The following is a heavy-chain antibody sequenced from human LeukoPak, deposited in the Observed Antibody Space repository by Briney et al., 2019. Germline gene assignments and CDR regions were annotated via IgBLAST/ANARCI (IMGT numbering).Heavy chain of an antibody. CDR1: GFTFSSYG. V-gene: IGHV3-33*06. CDR3: AKGRGGSYYAALDY. J-gene: IGHJ4*02. Sequence: GRSLRLSCAASGFTFSSYGMHWVRQAPGKGLEWVAVIWYDGSNKYYADSVKGRFTISRDNSKNTLFLQMNSLRAEDTAVYYCAKGRGGSYYAALDYWGQGTLVTVSS. D-gene: IGHD1-26*01. CDR2: IWYDGSNK.